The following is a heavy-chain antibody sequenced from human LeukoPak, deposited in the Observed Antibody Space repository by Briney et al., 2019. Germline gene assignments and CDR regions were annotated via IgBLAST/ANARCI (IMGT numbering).Heavy chain of an antibody. CDR3: SKEGRSTTPGY. V-gene: IGHV3-21*01. CDR1: GFTFSTSD. CDR2: ISSSSTLI. J-gene: IGHJ4*02. D-gene: IGHD6-13*01. Sequence: GGSLTLTCAASGFTFSTSDMDWVRQPPGKELEGVASISSSSTLIYYTDSLKGRFTISGDNAKNSLYLQMNSLGAEDTAVYFCSKEGRSTTPGYWGQGTLVTVSS.